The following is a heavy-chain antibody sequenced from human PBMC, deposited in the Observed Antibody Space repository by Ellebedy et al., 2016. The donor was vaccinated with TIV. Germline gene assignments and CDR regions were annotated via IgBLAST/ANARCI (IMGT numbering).Heavy chain of an antibody. D-gene: IGHD3-10*01. J-gene: IGHJ4*02. Sequence: GGSLRLSCAASGFTFSDYYMTWIRQAPGRGLEWVSHISGSGGIIDYADSVKGRFTISRDNARNSLYLQMSSLRVEDTAVYYCARDGGSGSYWEGFDYWGQGTLVTVSS. CDR2: ISGSGGII. CDR1: GFTFSDYY. CDR3: ARDGGSGSYWEGFDY. V-gene: IGHV3-11*04.